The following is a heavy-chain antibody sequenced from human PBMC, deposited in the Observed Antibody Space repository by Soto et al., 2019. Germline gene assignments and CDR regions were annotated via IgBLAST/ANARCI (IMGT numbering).Heavy chain of an antibody. V-gene: IGHV4-4*02. CDR3: ARVQVAVDATEDYYALDV. J-gene: IGHJ6*02. CDR1: GGSISSSKW. Sequence: SETLSLTCAVSGGSISSSKWWSWVRQPPGKGLEWIGEIYHSGSTNYNPSLKSRVTISVDKSKNQFSLKLSSVTAADTAVCYCARVQVAVDATEDYYALDVWGQGTTVTVSS. D-gene: IGHD2-15*01. CDR2: IYHSGST.